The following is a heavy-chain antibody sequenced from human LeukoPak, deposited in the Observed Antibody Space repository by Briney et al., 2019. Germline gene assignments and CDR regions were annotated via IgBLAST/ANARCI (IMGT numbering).Heavy chain of an antibody. D-gene: IGHD5-24*01. J-gene: IGHJ4*02. CDR2: ISSSGSTI. CDR1: GFTFSSYE. Sequence: AGGSLRLSCAASGFTFSSYEMDWVRQAPGKGLEWVSYISSSGSTIYYADSVKGRFTISRDNAKNSLYLQMNSLRAEDTAVYYCARGWLQSGFDYWGQGTLVTVSS. V-gene: IGHV3-48*03. CDR3: ARGWLQSGFDY.